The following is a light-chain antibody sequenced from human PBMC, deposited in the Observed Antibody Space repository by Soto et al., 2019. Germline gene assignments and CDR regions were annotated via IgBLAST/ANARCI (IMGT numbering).Light chain of an antibody. Sequence: DLVVTQSPLSLPVTPGEPASISCRSNQSLLHSDGYNYLDWYLQKPGQSPQLLLYLGSHRASGGHERFSGSGSGTDFTLKISTVEAEDVGIYYCMQALHSPLTFGGGTKVEI. J-gene: IGKJ4*01. CDR3: MQALHSPLT. CDR2: LGS. V-gene: IGKV2-28*01. CDR1: QSLLHSDGYNY.